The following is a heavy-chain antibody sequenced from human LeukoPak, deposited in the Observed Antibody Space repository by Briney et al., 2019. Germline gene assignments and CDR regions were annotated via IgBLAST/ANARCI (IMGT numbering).Heavy chain of an antibody. CDR1: GGSCSGYY. Sequence: SETLSLTCAVYGGSCSGYYWSWIRQPPGKGLEWIGEINHSGSTNYNPSLKSRVTISVDTSKNQFSLKLSSVTAADTAVYYCARRRNLGWFDPWGQGTLVTVSS. CDR2: INHSGST. D-gene: IGHD2/OR15-2a*01. CDR3: ARRRNLGWFDP. V-gene: IGHV4-34*01. J-gene: IGHJ5*02.